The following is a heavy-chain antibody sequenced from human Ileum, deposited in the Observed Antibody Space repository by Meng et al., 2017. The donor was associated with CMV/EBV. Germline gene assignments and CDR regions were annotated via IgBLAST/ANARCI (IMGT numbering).Heavy chain of an antibody. CDR1: GYTFTGYN. V-gene: IGHV1-2*06. J-gene: IGHJ4*02. CDR3: ARDNWGSDY. CDR2: IITNPGGT. Sequence: QVQLVQSGGEVKKPGAAVKVSCKASGYTFTGYNMHWVRQAPGQGLEWMGRIITNPGGTNYAQKFQGRVTMTRDTSISTGYMELSRLRSDDTAIYYCARDNWGSDYWGQGTLVTVSS. D-gene: IGHD7-27*01.